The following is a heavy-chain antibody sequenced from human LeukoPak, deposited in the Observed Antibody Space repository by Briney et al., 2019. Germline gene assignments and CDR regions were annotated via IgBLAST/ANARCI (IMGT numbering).Heavy chain of an antibody. V-gene: IGHV3-21*01. CDR2: ISSSSSSYT. Sequence: GGSLRLSCAASGFTFMSYSMNWVRQAPGKGLEWVSSISSSSSSYTYYADSVKGRFTISRDNARNSLYLQLNSLRAEDTAVYYCARDPGIAAAGTVGYFDYWGQGTLVTVSS. CDR3: ARDPGIAAAGTVGYFDY. D-gene: IGHD6-13*01. J-gene: IGHJ4*02. CDR1: GFTFMSYS.